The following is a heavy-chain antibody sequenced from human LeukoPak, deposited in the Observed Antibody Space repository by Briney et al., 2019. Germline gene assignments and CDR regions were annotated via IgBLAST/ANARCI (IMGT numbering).Heavy chain of an antibody. D-gene: IGHD2-15*01. CDR2: ISSSSSYT. Sequence: GGSLRLSCAASGFTFSDYYMSWIRQAPGKGLEWVSYISSSSSYTNYADSVKGRFTISRDNAKNSLYLQMNSLRAEDTAVYYCARSPRYCSGGSCYWFDPWGQGTLVTVSS. V-gene: IGHV3-11*03. J-gene: IGHJ5*02. CDR3: ARSPRYCSGGSCYWFDP. CDR1: GFTFSDYY.